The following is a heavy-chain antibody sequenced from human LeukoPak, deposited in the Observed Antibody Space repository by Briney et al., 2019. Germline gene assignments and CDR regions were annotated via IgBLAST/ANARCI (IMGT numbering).Heavy chain of an antibody. CDR2: VYPGDSDT. D-gene: IGHD3-22*01. Sequence: HGESLKISCKGSGYSFTSYWIGWVRQMPGKGLDWMGIVYPGDSDTRYSPSFQGQVIISADKSITSAYLQWSSLKASDTAMYYCARFSYDSSGYYYVGYWGQGTLVTVSS. CDR1: GYSFTSYW. V-gene: IGHV5-51*01. J-gene: IGHJ4*02. CDR3: ARFSYDSSGYYYVGY.